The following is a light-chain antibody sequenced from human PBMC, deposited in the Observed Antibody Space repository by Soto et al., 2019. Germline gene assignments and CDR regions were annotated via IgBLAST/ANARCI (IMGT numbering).Light chain of an antibody. CDR2: DND. V-gene: IGLV1-40*01. CDR3: ECYDSSIRSPRYV. CDR1: RSNLVADYN. Sequence: QSVLSQPPAVSGAPGQTITTSSTGRRSNLVADYNVDCYQNLPAAATRHLTKDNDNRPAGVPCRFSSSKSGILVSLAITWLQAEDGGDDYCECYDSSIRSPRYVFGNGTKVTVL. J-gene: IGLJ1*01.